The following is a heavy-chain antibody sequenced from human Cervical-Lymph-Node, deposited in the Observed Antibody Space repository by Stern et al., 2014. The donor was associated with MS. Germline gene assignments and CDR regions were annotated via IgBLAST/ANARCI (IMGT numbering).Heavy chain of an antibody. D-gene: IGHD2-15*01. CDR3: ARVDDCSGGTCFSTSWFDP. V-gene: IGHV4-59*01. Sequence: VQLVESGPGLVKPSETLSLTCTVSGGSFNNYYWSWIRQPPGKGLEWIGYIYKDGSTKYNPSLKSRVTISLHTSKKQFSLRLTSVTAADTAVYYCARVDDCSGGTCFSTSWFDPWGQGTLVTVSS. CDR2: IYKDGST. J-gene: IGHJ5*02. CDR1: GGSFNNYY.